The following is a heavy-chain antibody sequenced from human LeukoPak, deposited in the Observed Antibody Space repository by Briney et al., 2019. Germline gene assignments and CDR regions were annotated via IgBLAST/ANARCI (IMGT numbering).Heavy chain of an antibody. CDR2: ISAYNGNT. CDR3: ARGPTVTKWGAVDYYYYMDV. V-gene: IGHV1-18*01. Sequence: GASVKVSCKASGYTFTSYGISWVRQAPGQGLEWMGWISAYNGNTNYAQKLQGRVTMTTDISTSTAYMELRSLRSDDTAVYYCARGPTVTKWGAVDYYYYMDVWGKGTTVTVSS. J-gene: IGHJ6*03. CDR1: GYTFTSYG. D-gene: IGHD4-17*01.